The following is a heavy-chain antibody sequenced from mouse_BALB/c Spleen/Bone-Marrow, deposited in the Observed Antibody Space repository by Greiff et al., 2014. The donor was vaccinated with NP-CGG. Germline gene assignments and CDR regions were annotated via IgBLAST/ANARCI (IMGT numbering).Heavy chain of an antibody. CDR3: ARVRNWADY. J-gene: IGHJ2*01. D-gene: IGHD4-1*01. Sequence: QVQLKESGAELVRPGSSVKISCKASGYAFSSYWMDWVKQRPGQGLEWIGQIYPGDGDTNYNGKFKGKATLTADKSSSTAYMQLSSLTSEDSAVYFCARVRNWADYWGQGTTLTVSS. CDR1: GYAFSSYW. V-gene: IGHV1-80*01. CDR2: IYPGDGDT.